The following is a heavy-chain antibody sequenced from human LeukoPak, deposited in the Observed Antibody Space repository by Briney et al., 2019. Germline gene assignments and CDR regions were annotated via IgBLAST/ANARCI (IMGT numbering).Heavy chain of an antibody. V-gene: IGHV3-23*01. Sequence: PGGSLRLSRAASGFTFSSYAMSWVRQAPGKGLEWVSGISGSGDNTYHTDSVKGRFTISRDNSKNTLYLQMNSLRAEDTAVYYCAKGRGVTVTTSFDYWGQGTLVTVSS. CDR1: GFTFSSYA. CDR3: AKGRGVTVTTSFDY. D-gene: IGHD4-17*01. J-gene: IGHJ4*02. CDR2: ISGSGDNT.